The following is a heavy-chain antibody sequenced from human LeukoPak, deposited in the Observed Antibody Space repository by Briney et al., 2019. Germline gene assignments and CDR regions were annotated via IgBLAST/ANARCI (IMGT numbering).Heavy chain of an antibody. CDR2: ISSSGSTI. CDR3: ARRKVAARANDAFDI. J-gene: IGHJ3*02. D-gene: IGHD6-19*01. CDR1: GFTFSDSC. V-gene: IGHV3-11*01. Sequence: GGSLRLSCAASGFTFSDSCMSWIRQAPGKGLEWVSYISSSGSTIYYADSVKGRFTISRDNAKNSLYLQMNSLRAEDTAVYYCARRKVAARANDAFDIWGQGTMVTVSS.